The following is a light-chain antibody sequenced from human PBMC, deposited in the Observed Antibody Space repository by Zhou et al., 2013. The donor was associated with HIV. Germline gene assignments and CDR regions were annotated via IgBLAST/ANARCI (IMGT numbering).Light chain of an antibody. Sequence: DIQMTQSPSTLSASVGDRVTITCRASQSISTWLAWYQQKSGKAPKLLIYKASTLQSGVPSRFSGSGSGTDFTLTLTSLQPADFATYYCQQYYSYPGTFGPGTKVDIK. CDR2: KAS. CDR1: QSISTW. CDR3: QQYYSYPGT. J-gene: IGKJ3*01. V-gene: IGKV1-5*03.